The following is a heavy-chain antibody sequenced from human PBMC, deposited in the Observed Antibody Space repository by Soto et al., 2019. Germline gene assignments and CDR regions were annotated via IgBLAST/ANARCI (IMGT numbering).Heavy chain of an antibody. CDR2: IYYSGST. V-gene: IGHV4-61*01. CDR1: GGSVSSGSYY. D-gene: IGHD3-10*01. Sequence: SETLSLTCTVSGGSVSSGSYYWSWIRQPPGKGLEWIGYIYYSGSTNYNPSLKSRVTISVDTSKNQFSLKLSSVTAADTAVYYCARGRGGGPHYYGMDVWGQGTTVTVSS. CDR3: ARGRGGGPHYYGMDV. J-gene: IGHJ6*02.